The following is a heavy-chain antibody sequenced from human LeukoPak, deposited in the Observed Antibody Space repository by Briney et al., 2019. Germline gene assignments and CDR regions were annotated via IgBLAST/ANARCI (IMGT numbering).Heavy chain of an antibody. CDR2: ISGSGGST. CDR3: AKVRHSGYPSDVDY. Sequence: QTGGSLRLSCAASGFTFSSYAMSWVRQAPGKGLEWVSAISGSGGSTYYADSVKGRFTISRDNSKNTLYLQMNSLRAEDTAVYYCAKVRHSGYPSDVDYWGQGTLVTVSS. J-gene: IGHJ4*02. D-gene: IGHD5-12*01. CDR1: GFTFSSYA. V-gene: IGHV3-23*01.